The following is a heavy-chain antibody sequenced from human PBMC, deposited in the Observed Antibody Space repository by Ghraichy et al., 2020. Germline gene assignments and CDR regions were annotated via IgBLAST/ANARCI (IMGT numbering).Heavy chain of an antibody. V-gene: IGHV4-39*01. Sequence: SETLSLTCTVSGGSISSSSYYWGWIRQPPGKGLEWIGSIYYSGSTYYNPSLKSRVTISVDTSKNQFSLKLSSVTAADTAVYYCARPSMVSSPAPGGMDVWGQGTTVTVSS. D-gene: IGHD6-13*01. J-gene: IGHJ6*02. CDR3: ARPSMVSSPAPGGMDV. CDR1: GGSISSSSYY. CDR2: IYYSGST.